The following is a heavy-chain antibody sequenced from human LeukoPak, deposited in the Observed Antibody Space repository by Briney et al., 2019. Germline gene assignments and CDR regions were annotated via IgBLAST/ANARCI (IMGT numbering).Heavy chain of an antibody. Sequence: PGGSLRLSCAASGFTFSSYSMNWVRQAPGKGLEWVSSISSSGSYIYYADSVKGRFTISRDNAKNSLYLQMNSLRAEDTAVYYCASARWLQLLHYWGQGTLVTVSS. V-gene: IGHV3-21*01. J-gene: IGHJ4*02. CDR1: GFTFSSYS. D-gene: IGHD5-24*01. CDR2: ISSSGSYI. CDR3: ASARWLQLLHY.